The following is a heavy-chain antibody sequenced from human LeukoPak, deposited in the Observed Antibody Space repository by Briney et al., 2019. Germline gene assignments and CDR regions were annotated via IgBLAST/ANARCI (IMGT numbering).Heavy chain of an antibody. Sequence: GGSLRLPCAASGFTFNRNAISWVRQAPGKGLEWVSTIGGSGDKTFYADSVKGRFTISRDNSKNMVHLQMNSLTGEDTALYYCVRRGDASSGWGDHDFWGQGALVTVSS. V-gene: IGHV3-23*01. CDR1: GFTFNRNA. J-gene: IGHJ4*02. D-gene: IGHD6-19*01. CDR3: VRRGDASSGWGDHDF. CDR2: IGGSGDKT.